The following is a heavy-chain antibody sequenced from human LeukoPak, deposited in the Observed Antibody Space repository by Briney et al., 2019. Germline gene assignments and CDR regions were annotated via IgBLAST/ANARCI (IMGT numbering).Heavy chain of an antibody. J-gene: IGHJ4*02. CDR2: IYYSGST. D-gene: IGHD6-13*01. CDR3: ARRSAAGVFDY. V-gene: IGHV4-39*01. Sequence: DPSETLSLTCTVSGGSISSSSYYWGWLRQPPGKGLEWIGSIYYSGSTYYNPSLKSRVTISVDTSKNQFSLKLSSVTAADTAVYYCARRSAAGVFDYWGQGTLVTVSS. CDR1: GGSISSSSYY.